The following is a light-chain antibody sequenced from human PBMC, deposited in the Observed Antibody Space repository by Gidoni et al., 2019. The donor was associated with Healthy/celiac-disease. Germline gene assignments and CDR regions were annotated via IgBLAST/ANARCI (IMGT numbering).Light chain of an antibody. CDR3: MQALQTPCT. CDR1: QSLLHSNGYNY. CDR2: LGS. Sequence: DILMTHSPLSLPVTPGEPASISCSASQSLLHSNGYNYLDWYLQKPGQSPQLLIYLGSNRASGVPDRFSGSGSGTDFTLKISRVEAGDVGVYYCMQALQTPCTFGPGTKVDIK. J-gene: IGKJ3*01. V-gene: IGKV2-28*01.